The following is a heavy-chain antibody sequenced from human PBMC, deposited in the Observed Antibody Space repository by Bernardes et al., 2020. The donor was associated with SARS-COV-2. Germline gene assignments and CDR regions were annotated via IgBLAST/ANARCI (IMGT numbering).Heavy chain of an antibody. J-gene: IGHJ4*02. V-gene: IGHV3-9*01. Sequence: GGSLRLSCAASGFAFDDYAMHWVRQAPGKGLEWVAGISWNSGNIDYGASVKGRFTISRDNAKNSLYLQMNSLRTEETALYYCVKAGDFDYWAQGTLVTVSS. CDR1: GFAFDDYA. CDR2: ISWNSGNI. D-gene: IGHD7-27*01. CDR3: VKAGDFDY.